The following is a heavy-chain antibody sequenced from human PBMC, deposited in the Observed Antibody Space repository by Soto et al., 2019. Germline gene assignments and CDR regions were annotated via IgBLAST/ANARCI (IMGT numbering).Heavy chain of an antibody. CDR2: IWYDGSNK. D-gene: IGHD2-2*01. J-gene: IGHJ4*02. Sequence: PGGSLRLSCAASGFTFSSYGMHWVRQAPGKGLEWVAVIWYDGSNKYYADSVKGRFTISRDNSKNTLYLQMNSLRAEDTAVYYCARDQTDCSSTSCYAENLDYWGQGTLVTVSS. CDR3: ARDQTDCSSTSCYAENLDY. V-gene: IGHV3-33*01. CDR1: GFTFSSYG.